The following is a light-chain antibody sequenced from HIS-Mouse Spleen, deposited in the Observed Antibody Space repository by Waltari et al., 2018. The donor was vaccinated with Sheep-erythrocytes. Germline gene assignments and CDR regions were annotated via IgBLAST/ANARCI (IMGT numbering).Light chain of an antibody. V-gene: IGLV2-11*01. CDR1: RSDVGGYNY. CDR2: DVS. Sequence: QSALTQPRSVSGSPGQSVTISCTGTRSDVGGYNYVSWYQQHPGKAPKPMLYDVSKRPSGVPDRFSGSKSGNTASLTISRLQAEDEADYYCCSYAGSYTYVFGTGTKVTVL. CDR3: CSYAGSYTYV. J-gene: IGLJ1*01.